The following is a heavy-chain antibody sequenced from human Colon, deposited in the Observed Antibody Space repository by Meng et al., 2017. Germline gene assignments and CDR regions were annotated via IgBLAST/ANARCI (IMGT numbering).Heavy chain of an antibody. Sequence: GESLKISCAASGFTFSGYWMHWVRQAPGQGLVWVSRINIDGTDTHYVDSVKGRFTISRDNAKNTVYLQMDSLRVEDTAVYYCARAPWREGDRYYYYGMDVWGQGTTVTVSS. D-gene: IGHD3-16*01. CDR2: INIDGTDT. J-gene: IGHJ6*02. CDR3: ARAPWREGDRYYYYGMDV. CDR1: GFTFSGYW. V-gene: IGHV3-74*01.